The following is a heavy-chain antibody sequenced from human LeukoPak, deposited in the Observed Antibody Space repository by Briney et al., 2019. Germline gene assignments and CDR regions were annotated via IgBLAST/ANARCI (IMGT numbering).Heavy chain of an antibody. J-gene: IGHJ5*02. V-gene: IGHV4-4*02. CDR1: GGSISTSNW. D-gene: IGHD3-3*01. CDR3: ARADFWSGYPPRDWFDP. Sequence: SGTLSLTCAVSGGSISTSNWWSWVRQPPGKGLEWIGEIYHSGSTNYNPSLKSRVTMSVDTSKNQFSLKLSSVTAADTAVYYCARADFWSGYPPRDWFDPWGQGTLVTVSS. CDR2: IYHSGST.